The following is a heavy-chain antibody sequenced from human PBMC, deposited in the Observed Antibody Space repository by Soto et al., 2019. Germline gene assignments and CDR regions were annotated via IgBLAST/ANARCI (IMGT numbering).Heavy chain of an antibody. CDR3: AREAIEDIVVVVAAKAY. J-gene: IGHJ4*02. V-gene: IGHV1-18*01. D-gene: IGHD2-15*01. CDR1: GYTFTSYG. CDR2: ISAYNGNT. Sequence: QVQLVQSGAEVKKPGASVKVSCKASGYTFTSYGISWVRQAPGQGLEWMGWISAYNGNTNYAQKLQGRVTMTTDTSTSTAYMELRSRRSDDTAVYYCAREAIEDIVVVVAAKAYWGQGTLVTVSS.